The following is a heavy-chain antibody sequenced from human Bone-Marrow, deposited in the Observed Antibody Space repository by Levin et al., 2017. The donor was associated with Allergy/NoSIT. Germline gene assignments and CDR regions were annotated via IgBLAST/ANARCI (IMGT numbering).Heavy chain of an antibody. CDR2: IKSETAGGTI. Sequence: SCAASGFSFTKVWMTWVRQAPGKGLEWVGRIKSETAGGTIDYAAPVKGRFTISRDDSRSTLYLQMNSLKTEDTAVYYCTTEVWARSIRDDYWGQGTLVTVSS. J-gene: IGHJ4*02. CDR1: GFSFTKVW. CDR3: TTEVWARSIRDDY. V-gene: IGHV3-15*01. D-gene: IGHD2-21*01.